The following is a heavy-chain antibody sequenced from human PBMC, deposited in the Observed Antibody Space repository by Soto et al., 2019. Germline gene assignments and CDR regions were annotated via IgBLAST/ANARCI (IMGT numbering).Heavy chain of an antibody. CDR1: GGTFSSYA. D-gene: IGHD4-17*01. Sequence: QVQLVQSGAEVKKPGSSVKVSCKASGGTFSSYAISWVRQAPGQGLEWMGGIIPIFGTANYAQKFQGRVTITADESTSTAYMELSSLRSEVTAVYYCARGGGDYGGNHGRGWYFDLWGRGTLVTVSS. V-gene: IGHV1-69*12. CDR3: ARGGGDYGGNHGRGWYFDL. J-gene: IGHJ2*01. CDR2: IIPIFGTA.